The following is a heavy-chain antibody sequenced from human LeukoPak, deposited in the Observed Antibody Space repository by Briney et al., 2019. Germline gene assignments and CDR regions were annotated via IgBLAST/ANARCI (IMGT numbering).Heavy chain of an antibody. Sequence: GGSLRLSCAASGFTVSSNYMTWVRKAPGKGLKWVSVIYSGGSTYYEDSVKGRFTTSRDTSNNTLYLQMNILRVEDMAVYYCAKEGEGGYFDYWGQGTLVTVSS. J-gene: IGHJ4*02. CDR1: GFTVSSNY. CDR2: IYSGGST. V-gene: IGHV3-66*01. D-gene: IGHD3-10*01. CDR3: AKEGEGGYFDY.